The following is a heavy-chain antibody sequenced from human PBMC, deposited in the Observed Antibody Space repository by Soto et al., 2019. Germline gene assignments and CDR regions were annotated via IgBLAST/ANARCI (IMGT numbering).Heavy chain of an antibody. CDR2: ISSSSSYI. CDR1: GFTFSSYS. CDR3: ARVEDYSTYYYYGMDV. J-gene: IGHJ6*02. Sequence: PGGSLRLSCAASGFTFSSYSMNWVRQAPGKGLEWVSSISSSSSYIYYADSVKGRFTISRDNAKNSLYLQMNSLRAEDTAVYYCARVEDYSTYYYYGMDVWGQGTTVTVSS. V-gene: IGHV3-21*01. D-gene: IGHD4-4*01.